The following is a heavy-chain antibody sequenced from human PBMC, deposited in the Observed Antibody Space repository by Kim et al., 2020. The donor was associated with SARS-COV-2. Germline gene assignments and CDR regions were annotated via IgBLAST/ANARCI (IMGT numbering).Heavy chain of an antibody. CDR3: ARCSSSWYYFDY. J-gene: IGHJ4*02. D-gene: IGHD6-13*01. Sequence: YVDSVKGRFTLSRDNAKHSLYLQMNSLRAEDTAVYYCARCSSSWYYFDYWGQGTLVTVSS. V-gene: IGHV3-7*03.